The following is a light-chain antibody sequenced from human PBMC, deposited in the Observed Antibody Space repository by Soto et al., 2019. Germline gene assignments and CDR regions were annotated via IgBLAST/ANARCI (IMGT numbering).Light chain of an antibody. J-gene: IGKJ1*01. CDR1: QSISSW. CDR2: KAS. V-gene: IGKV1-5*03. Sequence: DIQMTQSPSTLSGSVGGRVTITGRASQSISSWLAWYKQKPGKAPKLLSYKASTLESGVPSNFRGSGSGTEFTLTISSLQPEDFETYYCQQYNSYPWTFGQGTKVDIK. CDR3: QQYNSYPWT.